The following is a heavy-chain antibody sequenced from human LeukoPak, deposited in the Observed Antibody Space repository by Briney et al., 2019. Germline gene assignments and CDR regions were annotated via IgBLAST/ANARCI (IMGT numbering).Heavy chain of an antibody. CDR2: INSDGSST. Sequence: GTPLRLSCAASGFTFSSYWMHWVRQAPGKGLVWVSRINSDGSSTSYADSVKGRFTISRDNAKNTLYLQMDSLRAEDTAVYYCAREGAYDFSTYYGMDVWGQGTTVTVSS. CDR1: GFTFSSYW. D-gene: IGHD3-3*01. V-gene: IGHV3-74*01. J-gene: IGHJ6*02. CDR3: AREGAYDFSTYYGMDV.